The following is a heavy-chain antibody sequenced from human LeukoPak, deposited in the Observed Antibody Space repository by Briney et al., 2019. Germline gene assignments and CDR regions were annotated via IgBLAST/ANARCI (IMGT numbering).Heavy chain of an antibody. CDR2: ISGSGGIT. V-gene: IGHV3-23*01. J-gene: IGHJ4*02. Sequence: GGSLRLSCAASGFTFSNYAMSWVRQAPGKGLEWVSGISGSGGITYYADSVKGRFTVSRDDSKNTLFLQMNSLRVEDTAVYYCAKSIGATGSYFDYWGQGTLVTVSS. CDR3: AKSIGATGSYFDY. D-gene: IGHD1-26*01. CDR1: GFTFSNYA.